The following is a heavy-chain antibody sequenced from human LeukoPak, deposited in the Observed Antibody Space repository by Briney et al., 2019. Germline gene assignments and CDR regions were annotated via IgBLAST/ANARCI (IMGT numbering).Heavy chain of an antibody. CDR1: GFTFSSYS. D-gene: IGHD5-18*01. V-gene: IGHV3-21*01. CDR2: ISSSSRCI. J-gene: IGHJ6*03. Sequence: PGGSLRLSCAASGFTFSSYSMNWVRQAPGKGLEWVSSISSSSRCIYYADSVKGRFTISRDNAKNSLYLQMNSLRAEDTAVYYCARTKEQRGYSYGQLDYYYYMDVWGKGTTVTISS. CDR3: ARTKEQRGYSYGQLDYYYYMDV.